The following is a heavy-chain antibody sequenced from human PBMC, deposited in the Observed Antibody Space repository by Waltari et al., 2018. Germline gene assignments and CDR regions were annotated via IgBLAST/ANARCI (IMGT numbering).Heavy chain of an antibody. D-gene: IGHD2-2*01. V-gene: IGHV3-7*01. CDR3: AKSRGFEY. Sequence: EVQLVEYGGGWVQPGGSLRLSCGASGSPFSRYWMSWVRQTPGKGLQWVANINYDGSQKYYVDSVKGRFTVSRDNAKNSVYLQMNSLRVEDTAVYYCAKSRGFEYWGQGALITVSS. CDR1: GSPFSRYW. CDR2: INYDGSQK. J-gene: IGHJ4*02.